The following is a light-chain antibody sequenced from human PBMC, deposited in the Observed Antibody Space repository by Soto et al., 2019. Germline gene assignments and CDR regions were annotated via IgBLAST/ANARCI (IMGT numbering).Light chain of an antibody. CDR1: QDISNY. Sequence: DIQMTQSPSSLSASVGDRVTITCQASQDISNYLNWYQQKPGKAPKLLIYDASNLETGVPSRFSGSGSGTDFTFTISSPQPEDIATYYCHQYDNLPFGQGTKPEIK. CDR2: DAS. CDR3: HQYDNLP. J-gene: IGKJ2*01. V-gene: IGKV1-33*01.